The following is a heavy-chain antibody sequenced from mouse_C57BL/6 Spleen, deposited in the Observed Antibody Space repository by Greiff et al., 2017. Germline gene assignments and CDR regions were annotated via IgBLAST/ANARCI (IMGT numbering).Heavy chain of an antibody. Sequence: EVMLVASGGGLVKPGGSLKLSCAASGFTFSDYGMHWVRQAPEKGLEWVAYISSGSSTIYYADTVKGRFTISRDNAKNTLFLQMTSLRSEDTAMYYCARELRGWGYYFDYWGQGTTLTVSS. CDR1: GFTFSDYG. J-gene: IGHJ2*01. CDR3: ARELRGWGYYFDY. CDR2: ISSGSSTI. D-gene: IGHD1-1*01. V-gene: IGHV5-17*01.